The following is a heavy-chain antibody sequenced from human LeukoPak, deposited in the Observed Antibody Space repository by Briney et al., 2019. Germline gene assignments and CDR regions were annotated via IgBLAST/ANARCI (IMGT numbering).Heavy chain of an antibody. V-gene: IGHV3-21*01. Sequence: GGSLRLSCVASGFTFSSDSMNWVRQAPGKGMEWFSYIDSTSGYIYYADSVKGRFTISRDNAKNSLYLQMNSLRAEDTAMYYCARDTSGSYSITYFDSWGQGALVTVSS. CDR1: GFTFSSDS. CDR2: IDSTSGYI. CDR3: ARDTSGSYSITYFDS. J-gene: IGHJ4*02. D-gene: IGHD3-10*01.